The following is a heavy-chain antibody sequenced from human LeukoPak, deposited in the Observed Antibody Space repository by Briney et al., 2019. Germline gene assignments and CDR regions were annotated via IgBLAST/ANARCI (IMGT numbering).Heavy chain of an antibody. CDR1: GYTFTSYG. CDR3: ARSGIMITFGGVIGYYFDY. J-gene: IGHJ4*02. D-gene: IGHD3-16*02. CDR2: ISAYNGNT. Sequence: ASVKVSCKASGYTFTSYGISWVRQAPGQGLEWMGWISAYNGNTNYAQKLQGRVTMTTDTSTSTAYMELRSLRSDDTAVYYCARSGIMITFGGVIGYYFDYWGQGTLVTVSS. V-gene: IGHV1-18*01.